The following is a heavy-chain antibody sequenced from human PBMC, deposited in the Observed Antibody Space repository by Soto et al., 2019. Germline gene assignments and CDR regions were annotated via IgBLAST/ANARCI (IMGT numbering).Heavy chain of an antibody. Sequence: EVQLVESGGGLVEPGGSLRLACVASGFAFSNAWMTWVRQVPGKGLEWVGRITSETDGGATDYGSLVRGRFIISRNDSEXXLNLEMNSLKTEDTAVYYCTTPARMIPSYFNTFDIWGQGTMVTVSS. CDR2: ITSETDGGAT. CDR1: GFAFSNAW. V-gene: IGHV3-15*01. CDR3: TTPARMIPSYFNTFDI. D-gene: IGHD3-16*01. J-gene: IGHJ3*02.